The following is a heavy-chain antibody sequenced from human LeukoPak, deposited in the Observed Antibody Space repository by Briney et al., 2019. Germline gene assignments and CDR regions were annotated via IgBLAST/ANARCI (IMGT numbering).Heavy chain of an antibody. CDR1: GGTFSTYA. CDR2: ISAYNGNT. J-gene: IGHJ3*02. CDR3: ARARHDAFDI. V-gene: IGHV1-18*01. Sequence: GALVKVSCKASGGTFSTYAISWVRQAPGQGLEWMGWISAYNGNTNYAQKLQGRVTMTTDTSTSTAYMELRSLRSDDTAVYYCARARHDAFDIWGQGTMVTVSS.